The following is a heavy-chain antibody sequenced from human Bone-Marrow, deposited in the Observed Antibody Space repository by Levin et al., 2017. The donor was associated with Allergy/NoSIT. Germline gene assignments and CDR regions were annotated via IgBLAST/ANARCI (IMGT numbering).Heavy chain of an antibody. CDR2: MYYSGST. CDR3: ARHAPNLVPTILGEFDY. D-gene: IGHD5-12*01. CDR1: GASISSSYF. V-gene: IGHV4-39*01. J-gene: IGHJ4*02. Sequence: SETLSLTCTVSGASISSSYFWGWIRQPPGRGLEWIGSMYYSGSTYYNPSLKRRLTISLDTSKSQFYLRLSSVTAADTAVYYCARHAPNLVPTILGEFDYWGQGALVTVSS.